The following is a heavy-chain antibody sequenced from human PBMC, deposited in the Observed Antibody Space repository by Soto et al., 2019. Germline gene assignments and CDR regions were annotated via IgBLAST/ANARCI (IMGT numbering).Heavy chain of an antibody. D-gene: IGHD3-10*01. J-gene: IGHJ3*02. CDR3: AILDTMVRGVIIYPFDAFDI. V-gene: IGHV5-51*01. Sequence: GESLKISCKGSGYSFTSYWIGWVSQMPEKGKNRMGIISTGDSDTRYSPSFQGQVTISADKSISTAYLQWSSLKASDTAMYYCAILDTMVRGVIIYPFDAFDIWGQGTMVTVSS. CDR1: GYSFTSYW. CDR2: ISTGDSDT.